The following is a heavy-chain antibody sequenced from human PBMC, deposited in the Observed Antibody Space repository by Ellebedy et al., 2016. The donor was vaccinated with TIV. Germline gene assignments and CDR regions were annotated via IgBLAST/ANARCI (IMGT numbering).Heavy chain of an antibody. J-gene: IGHJ4*02. CDR2: VTGSGATT. CDR1: GFTFSSYA. V-gene: IGHV3-23*01. CDR3: AKSEDDYGDPDHFDC. D-gene: IGHD4-17*01. Sequence: GESLKISXAASGFTFSSYAMSWVRQAPGKGLEWVSSVTGSGATTHYAASVTGRFTVSRDNSKNTVYLQMTSLRAEDTAVYYCAKSEDDYGDPDHFDCWGQGTLVTVSS.